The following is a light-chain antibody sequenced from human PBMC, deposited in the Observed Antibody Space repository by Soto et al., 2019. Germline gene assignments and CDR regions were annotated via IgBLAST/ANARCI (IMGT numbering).Light chain of an antibody. CDR1: QSISSW. CDR3: KQYNSYPYT. CDR2: KAS. Sequence: DIQMTQSPSTLSASVGDRVTITCRASQSISSWLAWYQQKPGTAPKVLIYKASSLESGVPSRFSGSGSGTEFTLTISSLQPDDFACYYCKQYNSYPYTFGQGTKLEIK. V-gene: IGKV1-5*03. J-gene: IGKJ2*01.